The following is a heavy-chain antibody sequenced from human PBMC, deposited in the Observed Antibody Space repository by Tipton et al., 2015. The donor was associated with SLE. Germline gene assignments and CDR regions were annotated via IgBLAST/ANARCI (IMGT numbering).Heavy chain of an antibody. CDR2: FDPNGST. J-gene: IGHJ3*01. CDR1: GGSISGPYH. D-gene: IGHD6-13*01. Sequence: TLSLTCTVSGGSISGPYHWSWIRQAAGKGLEWIGRFDPNGSTRYNPSFQSRVTISIDTSKNQFSLKLTSVTAADSAVYFCARDREFLWYETVGDAFEHWGQGKMVTVSS. V-gene: IGHV4-4*07. CDR3: ARDREFLWYETVGDAFEH.